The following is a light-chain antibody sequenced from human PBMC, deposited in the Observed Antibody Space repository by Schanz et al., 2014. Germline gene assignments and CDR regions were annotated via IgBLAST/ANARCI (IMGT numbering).Light chain of an antibody. CDR2: EVS. Sequence: QSALTQPASVSGSPGQSITISCTGTSSDVGSYNLVSWYQHHPGKAPKLMIYEVSKRPSGVSTRFSGSKSGNTASLTISGLQAEDEADYYCSSYTSSSTWVFGGGTKLTVL. CDR1: SSDVGSYNL. J-gene: IGLJ3*02. V-gene: IGLV2-14*02. CDR3: SSYTSSSTWV.